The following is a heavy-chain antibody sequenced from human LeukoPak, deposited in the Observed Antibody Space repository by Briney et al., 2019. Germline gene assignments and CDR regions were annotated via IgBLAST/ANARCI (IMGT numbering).Heavy chain of an antibody. CDR3: ARCFSSGWYFFDY. Sequence: SETLSLTCTVSGGSISSYYWSWIRQPPGKGLEWIGYIYYSGSTNYNPSLKSRVTISVDTSKNQFSLKLSSVTAADTAVYYCARCFSSGWYFFDYWGQGTLVTVSS. CDR2: IYYSGST. J-gene: IGHJ4*02. CDR1: GGSISSYY. V-gene: IGHV4-59*01. D-gene: IGHD6-19*01.